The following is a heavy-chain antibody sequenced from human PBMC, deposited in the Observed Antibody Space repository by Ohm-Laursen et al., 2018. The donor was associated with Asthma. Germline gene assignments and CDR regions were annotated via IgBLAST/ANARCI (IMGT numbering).Heavy chain of an antibody. J-gene: IGHJ4*02. CDR1: GFTFRSYA. CDR3: ARDVMEWYLPAFDV. Sequence: SLRLSCTASGFTFRSYAMHWVRQAPGKGLEWVAVGGSYYDGGLKYYADSVNGRFTVSRDDSKNTLYLQMNSLRPDDAAVYYCARDVMEWYLPAFDVWGQGTLVTVSS. D-gene: IGHD3-3*01. CDR2: GGSYYDGGLK. V-gene: IGHV3-30-3*01.